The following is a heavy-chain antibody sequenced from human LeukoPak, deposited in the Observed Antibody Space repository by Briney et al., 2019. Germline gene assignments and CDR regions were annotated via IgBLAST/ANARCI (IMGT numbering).Heavy chain of an antibody. D-gene: IGHD5-18*01. CDR3: TTEWIQLFDY. V-gene: IGHV3-11*05. Sequence: GGSLRLSCAASGFTFSDYYMSWIRQAPGKGLEWVSYISSSSSYTNYADSVKGRFTISRDNAKNSLYLQMNSLRAEDTAVYYCTTEWIQLFDYWGQGTLVTVSS. J-gene: IGHJ4*02. CDR1: GFTFSDYY. CDR2: ISSSSSYT.